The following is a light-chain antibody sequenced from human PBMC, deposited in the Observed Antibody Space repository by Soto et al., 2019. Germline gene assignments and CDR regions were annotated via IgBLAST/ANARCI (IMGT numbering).Light chain of an antibody. CDR1: TSNIGSNS. CDR3: AAWDGAMNAWV. J-gene: IGLJ3*02. CDR2: TDS. V-gene: IGLV1-44*01. Sequence: QAVVTQSPSASATPGQRVTISCSGTTSNIGSNSVNWYQQLPRSAPKLLIYTDSQRPSGVPDRFSGSKSGTSASLAIGGLQSEDEADYYCAAWDGAMNAWVFGGGTKLTVL.